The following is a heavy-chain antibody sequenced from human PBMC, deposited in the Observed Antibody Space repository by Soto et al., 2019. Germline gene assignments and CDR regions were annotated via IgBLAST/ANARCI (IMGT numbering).Heavy chain of an antibody. CDR1: GGSFSGYY. CDR3: AREGGECGGGCYGVYYYYMDF. J-gene: IGHJ6*02. V-gene: IGHV4-34*01. Sequence: PSETLSLTCAVYGGSFSGYYWSWRRRPPGKGREWIGKVNHSGSTNYNPSLKSRVTISVDTSKNQFSLKQSSVTAADTAVYYWAREGGECGGGCYGVYYYYMDFWGQGTTVTVSS. D-gene: IGHD2-21*02. CDR2: VNHSGST.